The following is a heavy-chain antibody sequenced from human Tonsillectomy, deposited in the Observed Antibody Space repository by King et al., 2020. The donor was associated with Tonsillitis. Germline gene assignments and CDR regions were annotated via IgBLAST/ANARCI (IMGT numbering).Heavy chain of an antibody. J-gene: IGHJ4*02. CDR2: MCWNGGSI. Sequence: QLVQSGGGLVQPGRSLRLSSVASGFPFDENAMHWARQAPGRGLECVSGMCWNGGSIGYADSVRGRFTLSRDDAKKSLDLQVNSLRAEDTALYYCAKDSPNYCSGGSCYSWGYSCDYWGQGAPVTVSS. V-gene: IGHV3-9*01. CDR3: AKDSPNYCSGGSCYSWGYSCDY. CDR1: GFPFDENA. D-gene: IGHD2-15*01.